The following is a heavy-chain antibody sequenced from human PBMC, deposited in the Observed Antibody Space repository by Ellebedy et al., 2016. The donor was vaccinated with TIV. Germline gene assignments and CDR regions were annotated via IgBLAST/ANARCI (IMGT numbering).Heavy chain of an antibody. J-gene: IGHJ4*02. CDR2: IYYSGNT. D-gene: IGHD3-3*01. CDR3: ARRKVTIPRADAYFDY. Sequence: SETLSLTXTVSGGSISSSGYYWGWIRQPPGKGLEWIGSIYYSGNTYYNPSLKSRVTISIGTSKNQFSLRLSSVTAADTAIYRCARRKVTIPRADAYFDYWGQGILVTVSS. CDR1: GGSISSSGYY. V-gene: IGHV4-39*01.